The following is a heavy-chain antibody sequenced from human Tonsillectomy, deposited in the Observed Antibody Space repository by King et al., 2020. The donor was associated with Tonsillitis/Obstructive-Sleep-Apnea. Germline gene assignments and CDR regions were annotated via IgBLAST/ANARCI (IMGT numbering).Heavy chain of an antibody. CDR1: GFTFDNYA. J-gene: IGHJ5*02. CDR2: ISWHSGSV. D-gene: IGHD2-21*01. V-gene: IGHV3-9*01. Sequence: VQLVESGGGLVQPGRSLRLSCAASGFTFDNYAMHWVRQAPGKGLEWGSGISWHSGSVGYADSVKGRFTISRDNAKNSLYLQMNSLRAEDTALYYCAKDNDALLVSRNWFDPWGQGTLVTVSS. CDR3: AKDNDALLVSRNWFDP.